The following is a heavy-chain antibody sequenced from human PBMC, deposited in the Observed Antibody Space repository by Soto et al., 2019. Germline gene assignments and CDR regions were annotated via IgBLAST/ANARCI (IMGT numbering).Heavy chain of an antibody. CDR3: AREPTAPYWYFDL. Sequence: QVQLVESGGGVVQPGRSLRLSCAASGFTFSSYAMHWVRQAPGKGLEWVAVISYDGSNKYYADSVKGRFTISGDNSKNTLYLQMNSLRAEDTAVYYCAREPTAPYWYFDLWGRGTLVTVSS. J-gene: IGHJ2*01. D-gene: IGHD4-4*01. CDR2: ISYDGSNK. CDR1: GFTFSSYA. V-gene: IGHV3-30-3*01.